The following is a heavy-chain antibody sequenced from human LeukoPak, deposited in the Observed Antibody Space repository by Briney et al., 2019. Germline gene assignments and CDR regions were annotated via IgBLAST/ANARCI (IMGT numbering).Heavy chain of an antibody. V-gene: IGHV1-18*01. D-gene: IGHD3-22*01. CDR3: ARDFGSSGYDALDI. CDR2: VSAYNGNT. J-gene: IGHJ3*02. Sequence: VASVNVSCTTYGYTFTSFGNSWVRQAPGEGHEWMGWVSAYNGNTNYAQKLLGRVTLTTDTSTNTAYMELRSLRSDDTAVYYCARDFGSSGYDALDIWGQGTMVTVSS. CDR1: GYTFTSFG.